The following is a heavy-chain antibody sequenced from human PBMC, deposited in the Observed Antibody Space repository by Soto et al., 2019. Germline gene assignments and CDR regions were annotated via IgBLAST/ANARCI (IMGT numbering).Heavy chain of an antibody. V-gene: IGHV3-33*01. J-gene: IGHJ5*02. Sequence: GGSLRLSCAASGFTFSSYGMHWVRQAPGKGLEWVAVIWYDGSNKYYADSVKGRFTISRDNSKNTLYLQMNSLRAEDTAVYYCARDSITSNWFDPWGQGTLVTVSS. CDR1: GFTFSSYG. CDR3: ARDSITSNWFDP. CDR2: IWYDGSNK.